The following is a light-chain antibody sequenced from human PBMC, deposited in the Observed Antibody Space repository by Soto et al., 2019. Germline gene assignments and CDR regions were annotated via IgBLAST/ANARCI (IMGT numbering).Light chain of an antibody. V-gene: IGKV3-20*01. J-gene: IGKJ4*01. CDR3: QQYGSSLLT. Sequence: EIVLTQSPGTLSLSPGERATLSCRASQSVSSSYLAWYQQKPGQAPRLLIYGASSRATGIPGRFSGSGSGTDFTLTISRLEPEDFVVYYCQQYGSSLLTFGGGTKVEIK. CDR2: GAS. CDR1: QSVSSSY.